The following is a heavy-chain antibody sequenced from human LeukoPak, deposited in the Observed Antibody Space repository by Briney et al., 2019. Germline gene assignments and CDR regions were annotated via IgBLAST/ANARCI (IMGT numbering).Heavy chain of an antibody. J-gene: IGHJ1*01. CDR1: GFTFNNYW. D-gene: IGHD3-3*01. V-gene: IGHV3-74*01. CDR3: LLIILGGSSQH. CDR2: IKSDGQIT. Sequence: GGSLRLSCAASGFTFNNYWIHWVRQVPGKGLVWVSRIKSDGQITTYADSVKGRFTTSRDNAKNTFYLQMNSLRVEDAAVYYCLLIILGGSSQHWGQGTLVSVSS.